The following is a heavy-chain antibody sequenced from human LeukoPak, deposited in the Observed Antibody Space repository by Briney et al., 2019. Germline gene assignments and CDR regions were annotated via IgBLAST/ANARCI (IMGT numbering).Heavy chain of an antibody. V-gene: IGHV4-39*07. J-gene: IGHJ5*02. Sequence: SETLSLTCTVSGGSISSSSYYWGWIRQPPGKGLEWIGSIYYSGSTYYNPSLKSRVTISVDTSKNQFSLKLSSVTAADTAVYYCAREGSYSGYGGHNWFDPWGQGTLVTVSS. CDR2: IYYSGST. CDR3: AREGSYSGYGGHNWFDP. D-gene: IGHD5-12*01. CDR1: GGSISSSSYY.